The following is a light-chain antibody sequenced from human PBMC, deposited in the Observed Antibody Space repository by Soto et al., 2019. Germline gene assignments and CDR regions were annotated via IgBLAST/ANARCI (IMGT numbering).Light chain of an antibody. V-gene: IGLV2-8*01. CDR2: EVS. Sequence: QSVLTQPPSASGSPGQSVTISCTGTSSDVGGYDYVSWYQQHPGKAPKLMFYEVSKRPSGVPDRFSGSKSGNTASLTVSGLQAEDEADYYCSSYAGSNNLVIGGGTKVTVL. CDR3: SSYAGSNNLV. CDR1: SSDVGGYDY. J-gene: IGLJ2*01.